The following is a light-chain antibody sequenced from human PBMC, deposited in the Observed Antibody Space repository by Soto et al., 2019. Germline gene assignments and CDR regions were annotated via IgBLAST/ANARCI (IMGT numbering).Light chain of an antibody. Sequence: EIVMTQSPATLSVSPGERATLSCRASQSVSSNLAWYQQKPGKAPRLLIYGASNRATGIPARFSGSGSGTEFTLTISSLQSEDFAVSDCQQYNNWPPWTFGQGTKVEIK. CDR3: QQYNNWPPWT. V-gene: IGKV3-15*01. J-gene: IGKJ1*01. CDR1: QSVSSN. CDR2: GAS.